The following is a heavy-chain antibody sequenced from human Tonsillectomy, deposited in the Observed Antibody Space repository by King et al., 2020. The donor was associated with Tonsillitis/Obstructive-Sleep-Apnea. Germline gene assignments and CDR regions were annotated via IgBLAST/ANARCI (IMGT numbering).Heavy chain of an antibody. D-gene: IGHD6-6*01. CDR1: GFTFDGYA. CDR3: AKGSSASYFYYYIDV. CDR2: ISWDGGSI. J-gene: IGHJ6*03. V-gene: IGHV3-9*01. Sequence: VQLVESGGGLVQPGRSLRLSCAASGFTFDGYAMHWVRQAPGKGLEWVSVISWDGGSIGYADSVKGRFTNSRDNAKNSLYLQMDSLRGEDTALYYCAKGSSASYFYYYIDVWGKGTTVTVSS.